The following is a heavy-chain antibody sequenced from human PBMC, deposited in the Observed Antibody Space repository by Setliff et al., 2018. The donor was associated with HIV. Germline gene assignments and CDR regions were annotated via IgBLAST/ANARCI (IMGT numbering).Heavy chain of an antibody. CDR3: TRELNGHTSSHYYFGLDV. Sequence: GGSLRLSCAASAFTFSNYNIHWVRQAPGKGLEWVAFISYDGNKKYDADFVKGRFTISRENAENSLYLQMNNVRAGDTAVYYCTRELNGHTSSHYYFGLDVWGQGTTVTVSS. J-gene: IGHJ6*02. CDR1: AFTFSNYN. D-gene: IGHD6-6*01. V-gene: IGHV3-30*14. CDR2: ISYDGNKK.